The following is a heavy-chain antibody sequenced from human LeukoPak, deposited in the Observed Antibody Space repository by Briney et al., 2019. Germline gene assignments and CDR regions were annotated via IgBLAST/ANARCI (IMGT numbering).Heavy chain of an antibody. D-gene: IGHD3-10*01. Sequence: GGSLRLSCAASGFTFSSYWMSWVRQAPGKGLEWVANIKQDGSEKYYVDSVKGRFTISRDNAKNSLYLQMNSLRAEDTAVYYCARDGGQLWFGELLSWYFDYWGQGTLVTVSS. V-gene: IGHV3-7*01. CDR2: IKQDGSEK. CDR1: GFTFSSYW. CDR3: ARDGGQLWFGELLSWYFDY. J-gene: IGHJ4*02.